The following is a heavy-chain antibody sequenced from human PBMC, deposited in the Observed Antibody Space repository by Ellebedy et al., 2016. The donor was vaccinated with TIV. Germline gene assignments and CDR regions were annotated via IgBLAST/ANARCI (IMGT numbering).Heavy chain of an antibody. CDR1: GGSVSSYY. D-gene: IGHD3-10*01. CDR3: ARLAMLARLQNYGYHSMDV. Sequence: SETLSLTCNVSGGSVSSYYWSWIRQPPGKGLEWIGYIYYSGSTNYNPSLKSRVTISVDTSKNQFSLKVTSVTAADTAVYYCARLAMLARLQNYGYHSMDVWGQGTTVIVSS. CDR2: IYYSGST. V-gene: IGHV4-59*02. J-gene: IGHJ6*02.